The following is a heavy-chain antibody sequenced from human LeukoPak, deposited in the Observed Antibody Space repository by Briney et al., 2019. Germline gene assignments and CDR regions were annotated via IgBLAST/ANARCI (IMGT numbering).Heavy chain of an antibody. V-gene: IGHV3-66*01. CDR1: GFTFSSYE. D-gene: IGHD6-6*01. Sequence: GGSLRLSCAASGFTFSSYEMNWVRQAPGKGLEWVSHIYSGGFTQFAGSVRGRFTMSRDSSKNTLYLQMNSLRAEDTAVYYCARIAARRYYYYYMDVWGKGTTVTVSS. J-gene: IGHJ6*03. CDR2: IYSGGFT. CDR3: ARIAARRYYYYYMDV.